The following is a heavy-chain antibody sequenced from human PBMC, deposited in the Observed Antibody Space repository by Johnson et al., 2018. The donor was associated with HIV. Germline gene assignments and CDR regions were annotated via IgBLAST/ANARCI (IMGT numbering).Heavy chain of an antibody. CDR1: GFSFSSYW. J-gene: IGHJ3*02. CDR3: AKGGGSGWSDAFDI. D-gene: IGHD6-19*01. CDR2: ITRDRSRT. V-gene: IGHV3-74*02. Sequence: VQLVQSGGGFVQPGGSLTLSCAASGFSFSSYWMHWVRQAPGQRLVWVSRITRDRSRTSYADSVTGRITISRDNAKNMRYLQINSLRAEDKAVYYCAKGGGSGWSDAFDIWGQVTMVTVSS.